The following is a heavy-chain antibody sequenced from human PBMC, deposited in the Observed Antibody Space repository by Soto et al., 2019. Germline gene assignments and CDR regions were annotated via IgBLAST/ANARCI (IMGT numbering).Heavy chain of an antibody. CDR3: ATIIPGYYYDSSGYEDY. Sequence: GGSLRLSCAASGFTFSSYAMSWVRQAPGKGLEWVSAISGSGGSTYYADSVKGRLTISRDNSKNTLYLQMNSLRAEDTAVYYCATIIPGYYYDSSGYEDYWGQGTLVTVSS. CDR2: ISGSGGST. V-gene: IGHV3-23*01. J-gene: IGHJ4*02. D-gene: IGHD3-22*01. CDR1: GFTFSSYA.